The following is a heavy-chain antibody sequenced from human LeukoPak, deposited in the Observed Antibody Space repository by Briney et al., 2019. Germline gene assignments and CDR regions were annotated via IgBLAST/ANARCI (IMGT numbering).Heavy chain of an antibody. D-gene: IGHD6-13*01. Sequence: GASVTVSCKASGYTFTGYYMHWVRQAPGQGLEWMGWINPNSGGTNYAQKFQGRVTMTRDTSISTAYMELSRLRSDDTAVYYCARDWVAAGGDYMDVWGKGTTVTISS. J-gene: IGHJ6*03. CDR1: GYTFTGYY. CDR3: ARDWVAAGGDYMDV. V-gene: IGHV1-2*02. CDR2: INPNSGGT.